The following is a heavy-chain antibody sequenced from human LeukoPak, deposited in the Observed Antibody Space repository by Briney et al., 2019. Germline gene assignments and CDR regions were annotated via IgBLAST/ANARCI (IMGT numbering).Heavy chain of an antibody. Sequence: GTLRLSCAASGFTFSSYGMSWVRQAPGKGLEWVSAISGSGGSTYYADSVKGRFTISRDNSKNTLYLQMNSLRAEDTAVYYCAKVLWFGELFGYWGQGTLVTVSS. CDR2: ISGSGGST. J-gene: IGHJ4*02. CDR1: GFTFSSYG. D-gene: IGHD3-10*01. CDR3: AKVLWFGELFGY. V-gene: IGHV3-23*01.